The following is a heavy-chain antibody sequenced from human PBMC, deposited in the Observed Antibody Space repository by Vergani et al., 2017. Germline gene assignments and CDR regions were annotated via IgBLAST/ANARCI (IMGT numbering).Heavy chain of an antibody. D-gene: IGHD3-22*01. CDR3: ARKHISNYYDSSGYYYMGYYYGMDV. CDR1: GLVFSDYT. CDR2: ISGSATGGVT. Sequence: EVQLLESGGGLVQPGGSLTLSCVAYGLVFSDYTMSWVRQAPGRGLEWVSIISGSATGGVTYVADSVKGRFTISRDNAKNSLYLQMNSLRAEDTAVYYCARKHISNYYDSSGYYYMGYYYGMDVWGQGTTVTVSS. J-gene: IGHJ6*02. V-gene: IGHV3-23*01.